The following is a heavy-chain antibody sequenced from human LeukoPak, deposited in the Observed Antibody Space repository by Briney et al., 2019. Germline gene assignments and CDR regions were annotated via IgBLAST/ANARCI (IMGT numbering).Heavy chain of an antibody. CDR3: AKDQRITMIVVFIRDLYYFDY. J-gene: IGHJ4*02. Sequence: GGSLRLSCAASGFTFSSYAMSWVRQAPGKGLEWVSAISGSGGSKYYADSVKGRFTISRDNSKNTLYLQMNSLRAEDTAVYYCAKDQRITMIVVFIRDLYYFDYWGQGTLVTVSS. V-gene: IGHV3-23*01. D-gene: IGHD3-22*01. CDR1: GFTFSSYA. CDR2: ISGSGGSK.